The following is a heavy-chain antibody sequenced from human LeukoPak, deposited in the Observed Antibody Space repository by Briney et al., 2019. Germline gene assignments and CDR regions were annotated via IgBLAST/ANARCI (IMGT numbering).Heavy chain of an antibody. CDR1: GDSVSSNNAA. V-gene: IGHV6-1*01. D-gene: IGHD6-13*01. J-gene: IGHJ4*02. CDR2: TYYRSKWYN. Sequence: SQTLSLTSAISGDSVSSNNAAWNWIRQPPSRGLEWLGRTYYRSKWYNDYAVSVKSRITFNSDTSKNQFSLQLNSVTPEDTAVYYCARGRSWPLDYWGQGTLVTVSS. CDR3: ARGRSWPLDY.